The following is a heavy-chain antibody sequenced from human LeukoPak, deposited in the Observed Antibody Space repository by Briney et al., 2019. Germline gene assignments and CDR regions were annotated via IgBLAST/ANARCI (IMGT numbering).Heavy chain of an antibody. J-gene: IGHJ5*02. CDR2: IYYSGST. Sequence: PSETLSLTCTVSGGSISSYYWSWIRQPPGKGLERIGYIYYSGSTNYNPSLKSRVTISVDTSKNQFSLKLSSVTAADTAVYYCARDRGHYYDSSGYYYWFDPWGQGTLVTVSS. CDR3: ARDRGHYYDSSGYYYWFDP. V-gene: IGHV4-59*01. D-gene: IGHD3-22*01. CDR1: GGSISSYY.